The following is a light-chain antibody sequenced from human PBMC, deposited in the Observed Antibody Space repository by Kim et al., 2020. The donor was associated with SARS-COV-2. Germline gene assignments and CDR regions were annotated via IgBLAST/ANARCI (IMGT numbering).Light chain of an antibody. V-gene: IGKV1-17*01. J-gene: IGKJ1*01. Sequence: DIQMTQSPSSLYASVGDGVTITCRASQDIGNDLGWFQHKPGQAPKRLIYAASSLQSGVPSRFSGTVSGTEFTLTISGLQPEDFATYYCLQQSSFPWTFGQGTKVDIK. CDR1: QDIGND. CDR3: LQQSSFPWT. CDR2: AAS.